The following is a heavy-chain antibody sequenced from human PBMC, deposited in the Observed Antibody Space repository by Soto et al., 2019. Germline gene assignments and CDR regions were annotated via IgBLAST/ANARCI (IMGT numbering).Heavy chain of an antibody. CDR3: ARRGYCTNGVCYYGMDV. D-gene: IGHD2-8*01. CDR1: AGSTRTSNR. CDR2: LYHSGST. Sequence: LQTLSLTRAVSAGSTRTSNRLSCVLQPPGKGLEWIGELYHSGSTNYTPSLKSRVTISVDKSKNQFSLKLSSVTAADTAVYYCARRGYCTNGVCYYGMDVWGQGTTVT. J-gene: IGHJ6*02. V-gene: IGHV4-4*03.